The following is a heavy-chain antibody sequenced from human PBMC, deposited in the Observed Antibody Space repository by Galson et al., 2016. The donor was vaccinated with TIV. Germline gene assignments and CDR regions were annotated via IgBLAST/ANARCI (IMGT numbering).Heavy chain of an antibody. CDR3: ARGTEVAATGYWYFDL. J-gene: IGHJ2*01. CDR1: GGTFSNYA. Sequence: SVKVSCKASGGTFSNYAISWVRQAPGQGLEWMGRIIPILGIANYAEKIQGRATITADKSTSTAYMELSSLRSDDTAVYYCARGTEVAATGYWYFDLWGRGTLVTVS. V-gene: IGHV1-69*04. CDR2: IIPILGIA. D-gene: IGHD1-26*01.